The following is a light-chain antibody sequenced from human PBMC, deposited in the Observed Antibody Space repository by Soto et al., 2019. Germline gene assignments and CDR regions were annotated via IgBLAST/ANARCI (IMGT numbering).Light chain of an antibody. V-gene: IGKV3-20*01. J-gene: IGKJ1*01. CDR3: QQYGSSPWT. CDR1: QSVSSSY. CDR2: GAS. Sequence: EIVLTQSPVTLSLSPGERATLSCRASQSVSSSYLAWYQQIPGQAPRLLIYGASSRATGIPDRFSGSGSGTDFTLTISRLESADFAVYYCQQYGSSPWTFGQGTKVDIK.